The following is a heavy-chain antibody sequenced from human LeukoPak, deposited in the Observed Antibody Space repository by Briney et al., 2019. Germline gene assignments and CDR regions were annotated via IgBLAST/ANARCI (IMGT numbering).Heavy chain of an antibody. Sequence: SGGSLRLSCAASGFTFSSYAMHWVRQAPGKGLEWVAVISYDGSNKYYADSVKGRFTISRDNSKNTLYLQMDSLRAEDTAVYYCATKAAPPRANPFDYWGQGTLVTVSS. CDR1: GFTFSSYA. V-gene: IGHV3-30-3*01. D-gene: IGHD3-10*01. CDR2: ISYDGSNK. J-gene: IGHJ4*02. CDR3: ATKAAPPRANPFDY.